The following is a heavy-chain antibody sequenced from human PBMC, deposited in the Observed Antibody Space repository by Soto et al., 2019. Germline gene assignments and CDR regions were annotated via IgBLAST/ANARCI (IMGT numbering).Heavy chain of an antibody. CDR2: ISGSGGST. Sequence: GGSLRLSCAASGFTFSSYAMSWVRQAPGKGLEWVSAISGSGGSTYYADSVKGRFTISRDNSKKTLYLQMNSLRAEDTAVYYCAKDHPSFSSGYYAYYWGQGTLVTVSS. CDR1: GFTFSSYA. J-gene: IGHJ4*02. D-gene: IGHD3-22*01. CDR3: AKDHPSFSSGYYAYY. V-gene: IGHV3-23*01.